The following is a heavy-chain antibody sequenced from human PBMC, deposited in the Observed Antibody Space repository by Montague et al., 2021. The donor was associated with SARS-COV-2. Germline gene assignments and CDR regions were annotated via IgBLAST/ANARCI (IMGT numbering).Heavy chain of an antibody. CDR2: IYYSGSI. Sequence: SETLSLTCTVSGGSISSYYWSWIRQPPGKGLEWIGYIYYSGSINYNPSLKSRVTISVDTSKNQFSLKLSAVTAADTAVYYCARGFDYWGQGTLVTVSS. J-gene: IGHJ4*02. V-gene: IGHV4-59*08. CDR3: ARGFDY. CDR1: GGSISSYY.